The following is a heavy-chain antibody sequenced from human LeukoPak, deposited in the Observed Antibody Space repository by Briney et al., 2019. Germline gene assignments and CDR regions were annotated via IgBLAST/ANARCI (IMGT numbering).Heavy chain of an antibody. D-gene: IGHD3-22*01. V-gene: IGHV3-23*01. CDR3: ARETGDYYDSSGYTTRGVFDI. CDR2: ISGSVGST. J-gene: IGHJ3*02. Sequence: GGSLRLSCAASGFTFSSYAMSWARQAPGKGLEWVSAISGSVGSTYYADSVKGRFTISRDNAKNSLYLRMNSLRAEDTAVYYCARETGDYYDSSGYTTRGVFDIWGQGTRVTVSS. CDR1: GFTFSSYA.